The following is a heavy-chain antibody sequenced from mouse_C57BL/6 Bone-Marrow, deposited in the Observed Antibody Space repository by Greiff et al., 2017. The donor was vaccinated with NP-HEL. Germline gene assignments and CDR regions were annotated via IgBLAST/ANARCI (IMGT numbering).Heavy chain of an antibody. CDR3: ARAPRVNRVYYGSIHWYFDV. V-gene: IGHV5-16*01. CDR2: INYDGSST. Sequence: EVQRVESEGGLVQPGSSMKLSCTASGFTFSDYYMAWVRQVPEKGLEWVANINYDGSSTYYLDSLKSRFIISRDNAKNILYLQMSSLKSEDTATYYCARAPRVNRVYYGSIHWYFDVWGTGTTVTVSS. J-gene: IGHJ1*03. CDR1: GFTFSDYY. D-gene: IGHD1-1*01.